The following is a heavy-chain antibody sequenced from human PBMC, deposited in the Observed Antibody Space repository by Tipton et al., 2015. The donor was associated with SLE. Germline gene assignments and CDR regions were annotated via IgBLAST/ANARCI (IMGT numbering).Heavy chain of an antibody. D-gene: IGHD3-22*01. CDR1: GGSISSYY. CDR2: IYYSGST. CDR3: AELDSSGYYLDY. V-gene: IGHV4-59*08. Sequence: TLSLTCTVSGGSISSYYWSWIRQPPGKGLEWIGYIYYSGSTNYNPSLKSRVTISVDTSKNQFSLKLSSVTAADTAVYYCAELDSSGYYLDYWGQGTLVTVSS. J-gene: IGHJ4*02.